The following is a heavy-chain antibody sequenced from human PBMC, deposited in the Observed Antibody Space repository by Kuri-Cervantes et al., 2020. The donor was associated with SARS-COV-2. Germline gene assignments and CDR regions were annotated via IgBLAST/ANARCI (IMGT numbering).Heavy chain of an antibody. V-gene: IGHV5-10-1*01. CDR3: AIFFIPGVVDY. CDR1: GFSFTSYF. D-gene: IGHD2-21*01. J-gene: IGHJ4*02. CDR2: IDPSDSYT. Sequence: GESLKISCKGSGFSFTSYFISWVRQMPGKGLEWMGRIDPSDSYTNYSPSFQGHVTFLADKSINTAYLQWSGLRASDTAIYYCAIFFIPGVVDYWGPGTLVTVSS.